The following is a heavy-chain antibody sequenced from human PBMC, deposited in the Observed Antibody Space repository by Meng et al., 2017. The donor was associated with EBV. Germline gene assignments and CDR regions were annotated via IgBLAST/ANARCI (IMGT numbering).Heavy chain of an antibody. D-gene: IGHD3-16*01. CDR2: INPSGGST. CDR1: GYTFTSYY. CDR3: ARDLRSLFDY. J-gene: IGHJ4*02. V-gene: IGHV1-46*01. Sequence: QVQLAQAGAEVKRPGASVKVYGNASGYTFTSYYRHWVGQAPGQGLEWMGIINPSGGSTSYAQKFQGRVTMTRDTSTSTVYMELSSLRSEDTAVYYCARDLRSLFDYWGQGTLVTVSS.